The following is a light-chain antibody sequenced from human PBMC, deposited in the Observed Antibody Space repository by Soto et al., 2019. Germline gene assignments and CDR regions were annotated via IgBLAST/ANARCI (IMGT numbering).Light chain of an antibody. Sequence: EIVMTQSPATLSVSPGERATLSCRASQSVGSALSWYQQKPGQAPRLLIYDASNRATGIPARFSGSGSGTDFTLTISSLEPEDFAVYYCQQHNDWITFGQGTQLEIK. CDR2: DAS. J-gene: IGKJ5*01. V-gene: IGKV3-11*01. CDR3: QQHNDWIT. CDR1: QSVGSA.